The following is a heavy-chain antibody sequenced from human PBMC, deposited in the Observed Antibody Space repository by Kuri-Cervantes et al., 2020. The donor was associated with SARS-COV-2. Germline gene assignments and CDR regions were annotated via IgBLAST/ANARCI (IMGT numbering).Heavy chain of an antibody. CDR3: AREDIVVVPAAIRYYYYYMDV. CDR1: GGTFSSYA. Sequence: SVKVSCKASGGTFSSYAISWVRQAPGQGLEWMGGIIPIFGTANYARKFQGRVTITADESTSTAYMELSSLRSEDTAVYYCAREDIVVVPAAIRYYYYYMDVWGKGTTVTVSS. D-gene: IGHD2-2*01. J-gene: IGHJ6*03. V-gene: IGHV1-69*13. CDR2: IIPIFGTA.